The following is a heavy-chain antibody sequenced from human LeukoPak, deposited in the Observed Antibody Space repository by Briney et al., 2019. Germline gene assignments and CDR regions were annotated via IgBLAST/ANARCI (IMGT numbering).Heavy chain of an antibody. J-gene: IGHJ4*02. Sequence: PGRSLRLSCAASGFSFNDYAMHWVRQAPGKGLEWVSLISADGGSTHYADPVKGRFTISRDNSKNSLYLQMNSLRTEATALYYCAKENGNGGYFDCGGQGTLVSVPS. D-gene: IGHD3-10*01. V-gene: IGHV3-43*02. CDR1: GFSFNDYA. CDR3: AKENGNGGYFDC. CDR2: ISADGGST.